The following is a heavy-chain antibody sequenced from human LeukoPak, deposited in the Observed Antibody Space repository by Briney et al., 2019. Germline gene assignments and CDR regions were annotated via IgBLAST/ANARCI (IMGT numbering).Heavy chain of an antibody. CDR1: GFTFDDYG. V-gene: IGHV3-20*04. CDR2: INWNGGST. CDR3: ASTIFGGFDP. J-gene: IGHJ5*02. D-gene: IGHD3-3*01. Sequence: PGGSLRPSCAASGFTFDDYGMNWVRQAPGKGLEWVSGINWNGGSTGYADSVKGRFTISRDNAKNSLYLQMNSLRAEDTALYYCASTIFGGFDPWGQGTLVTVSS.